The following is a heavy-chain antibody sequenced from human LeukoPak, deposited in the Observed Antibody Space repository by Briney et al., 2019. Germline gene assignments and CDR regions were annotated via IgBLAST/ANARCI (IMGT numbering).Heavy chain of an antibody. J-gene: IGHJ4*02. CDR3: ARDHSSSWSDEYYFDY. D-gene: IGHD6-13*01. V-gene: IGHV1-18*01. Sequence: VKASCQASGYTFTSYGISWVRQAPGQGLEWMGWISAYNGNTNYAQKLQGRVTMTTDTSTSTAYVELRSLRSDDTAVYYCARDHSSSWSDEYYFDYWGQGTLVTVSS. CDR1: GYTFTSYG. CDR2: ISAYNGNT.